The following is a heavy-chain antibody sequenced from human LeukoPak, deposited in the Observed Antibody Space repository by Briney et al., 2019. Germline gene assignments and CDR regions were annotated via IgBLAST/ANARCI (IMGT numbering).Heavy chain of an antibody. CDR3: ARDTRDPGSYYYYYGMDV. CDR2: ISGRGGST. D-gene: IGHD1-1*01. CDR1: GFTFSSYA. J-gene: IGHJ6*02. Sequence: GGSLRLSCAASGFTFSSYAMSWVRQTPGKGLEWVSAISGRGGSTYYADSVKGRFTISRDNSKNTLYLQMNSLRAEDTAVYYCARDTRDPGSYYYYYGMDVWGQGTTVTVSS. V-gene: IGHV3-23*01.